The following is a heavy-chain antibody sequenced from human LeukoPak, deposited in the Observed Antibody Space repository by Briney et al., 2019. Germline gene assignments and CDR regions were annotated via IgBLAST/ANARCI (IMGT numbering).Heavy chain of an antibody. D-gene: IGHD5-12*01. CDR2: ISGSGGST. CDR1: GFTLSSYA. J-gene: IGHJ4*02. Sequence: GGSLRLSCVGSGFTLSSYAMSWVRQAPGKGLEWVSAISGSGGSTYYADSVKGRFTISRDNSKNTLYLQMNSLRAEDTAVYYCAKELRTWLQPPFDYWGQGTLVTVSP. CDR3: AKELRTWLQPPFDY. V-gene: IGHV3-23*01.